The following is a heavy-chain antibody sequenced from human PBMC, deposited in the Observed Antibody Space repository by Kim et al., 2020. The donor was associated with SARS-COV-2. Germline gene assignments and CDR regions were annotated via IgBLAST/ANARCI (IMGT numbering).Heavy chain of an antibody. Sequence: SETLSLTCTVSGGSISSSSYYWGWIRQPPGKGLEWIGSIYYSGSTYYNPSLKSRVTISVDTSKNQFSLKLSSVTAADTAVYYCARRGTAMVYYFDYWGQG. CDR1: GGSISSSSYY. CDR3: ARRGTAMVYYFDY. J-gene: IGHJ4*02. D-gene: IGHD5-18*01. V-gene: IGHV4-39*01. CDR2: IYYSGST.